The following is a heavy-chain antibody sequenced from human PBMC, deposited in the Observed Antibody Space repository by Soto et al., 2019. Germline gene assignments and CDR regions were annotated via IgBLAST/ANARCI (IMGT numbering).Heavy chain of an antibody. V-gene: IGHV4-59*01. D-gene: IGHD4-17*01. Sequence: SETLSLTCTISGGSISNFHWSWIRQPPGKAMEWIGYIYNNGSTNYSPSLKSRVTISVDTSKNQFSLKLSSVTAADTAVDYCARGMTTAWFDPWGQGTLVTVS. CDR3: ARGMTTAWFDP. CDR2: IYNNGST. J-gene: IGHJ5*02. CDR1: GGSISNFH.